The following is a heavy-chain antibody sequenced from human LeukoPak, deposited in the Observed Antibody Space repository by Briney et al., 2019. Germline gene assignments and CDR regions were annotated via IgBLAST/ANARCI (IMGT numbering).Heavy chain of an antibody. D-gene: IGHD5-12*01. CDR3: ARDLNPEIVATISPKYYYYYMDV. Sequence: GASVKVSCKVSGYTLTELSMHWVRQAPGQGLEWMGIINPSGGSTSYAQKFQGRVTMTRDTSTSTVYMELSSLRSEDTAVYYCARDLNPEIVATISPKYYYYYMDVWGKGTTVTISS. J-gene: IGHJ6*03. CDR1: GYTLTELS. V-gene: IGHV1-46*01. CDR2: INPSGGST.